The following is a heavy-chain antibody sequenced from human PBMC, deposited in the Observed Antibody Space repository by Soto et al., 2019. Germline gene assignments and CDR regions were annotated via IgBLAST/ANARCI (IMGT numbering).Heavy chain of an antibody. CDR2: ITSDTKTI. CDR1: GFTFSVYS. D-gene: IGHD6-19*01. J-gene: IGHJ4*02. V-gene: IGHV3-48*02. CDR3: ARSVEGHFDY. Sequence: EVQLVESGGDLVQRGGSLRLSCVASGFTFSVYSMNWVRQAPGKGLEWFSYITSDTKTIKYADSVKGRFTISRDNAKNLVYPQMNSLRDEDTAVYYCARSVEGHFDYWGQGTVVTVSS.